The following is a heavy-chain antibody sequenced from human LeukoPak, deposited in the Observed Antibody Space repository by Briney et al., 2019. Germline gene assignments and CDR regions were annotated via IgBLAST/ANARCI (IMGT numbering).Heavy chain of an antibody. V-gene: IGHV3-23*01. CDR2: ISGSGGST. Sequence: GGSLRLSCAASGFTFSSYAMSWVRQAPGKGLEWVSDISGSGGSTYYADSVKGRFTISRDNSKNTLYLQMNTLRAEDTAVYYCARAPQGGSYRGRFDYWGQGTLVTVSS. J-gene: IGHJ4*02. CDR1: GFTFSSYA. D-gene: IGHD1-26*01. CDR3: ARAPQGGSYRGRFDY.